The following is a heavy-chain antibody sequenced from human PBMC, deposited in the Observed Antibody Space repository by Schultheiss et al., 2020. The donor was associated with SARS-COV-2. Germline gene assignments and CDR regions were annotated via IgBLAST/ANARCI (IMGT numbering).Heavy chain of an antibody. V-gene: IGHV4-4*08. Sequence: SETLSLTCAVYGGSFSGYYWSWIRQPPGKGLEWIGRIYTSGSTNYNPSLKSRVTISVDTSKNQFSLKLSSVTAADTAVYYCARGGRGDYDILTGYYWGLDVWGQGTTVTVSS. CDR2: IYTSGST. CDR3: ARGGRGDYDILTGYYWGLDV. CDR1: GGSFSGYY. J-gene: IGHJ6*02. D-gene: IGHD3-9*01.